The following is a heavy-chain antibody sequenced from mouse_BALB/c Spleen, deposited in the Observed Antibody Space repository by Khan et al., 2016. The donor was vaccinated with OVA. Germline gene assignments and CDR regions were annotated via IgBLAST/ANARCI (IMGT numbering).Heavy chain of an antibody. CDR2: INPRSGYT. Sequence: QVQLKESGAELARPGASVKMSCKASGYTFTSYTIHWVQQRPGQGLEWIGYINPRSGYTNYNQKFKDKATLTADKSSSTAYMQLSSLTSEDSAVYYWARRTTGYAMDYWGQGTSVTVSS. V-gene: IGHV1-4*01. CDR3: ARRTTGYAMDY. D-gene: IGHD2-14*01. J-gene: IGHJ4*01. CDR1: GYTFTSYT.